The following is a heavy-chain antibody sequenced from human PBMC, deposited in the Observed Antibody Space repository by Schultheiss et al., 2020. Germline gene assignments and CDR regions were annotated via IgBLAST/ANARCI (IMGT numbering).Heavy chain of an antibody. Sequence: TLSLTCTVSGGSISSGGYYWSWIRQHPGKGLEWIGYIYYSGSTYYNPSLKSRVTISVDTSKNQFSLKLSSVTAADTAVYYCARMDDSSGYYVFGYWGQGTLVTVSS. CDR3: ARMDDSSGYYVFGY. CDR2: IYYSGST. D-gene: IGHD3-22*01. CDR1: GGSISSGGYY. J-gene: IGHJ4*02. V-gene: IGHV4-31*03.